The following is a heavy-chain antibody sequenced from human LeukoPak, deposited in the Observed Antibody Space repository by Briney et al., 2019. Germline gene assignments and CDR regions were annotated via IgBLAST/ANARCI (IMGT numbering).Heavy chain of an antibody. CDR2: IRHDGSEK. CDR3: AREVGSGYSSSWSFYYYYYMDV. D-gene: IGHD6-13*01. J-gene: IGHJ6*03. Sequence: GGSLRLSCVASGFTFSNYWMTWVRQAPGKGLEWVANIRHDGSEKYYVDSVKGRFTISRDNAKNSLYLQMNSLRAEDTAVYYCAREVGSGYSSSWSFYYYYYMDVWGKGTTVTVSS. CDR1: GFTFSNYW. V-gene: IGHV3-7*01.